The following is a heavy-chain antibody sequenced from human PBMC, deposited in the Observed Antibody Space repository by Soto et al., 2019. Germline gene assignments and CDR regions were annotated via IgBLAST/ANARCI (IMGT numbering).Heavy chain of an antibody. CDR3: AREDAARIERWFAA. D-gene: IGHD6-6*01. V-gene: IGHV4-31*11. CDR2: IYSSGST. Sequence: LSLTFAVSGGSIISASYSWNWIRQSPGRGLEWIGHIYSSGSTYYNPSLKSRVAISVDTSNNQFSLKLTAVTGADTAVYFCAREDAARIERWFAAWG. J-gene: IGHJ5*01. CDR1: GGSIISASYS.